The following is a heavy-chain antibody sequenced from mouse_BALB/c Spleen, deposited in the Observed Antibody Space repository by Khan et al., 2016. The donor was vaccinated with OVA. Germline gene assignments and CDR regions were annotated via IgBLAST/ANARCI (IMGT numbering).Heavy chain of an antibody. D-gene: IGHD1-1*01. CDR3: ARQSTVGWYFDV. V-gene: IGHV5-6*01. CDR1: GFTFSRYG. CDR2: ISSGGSYT. Sequence: EVELVESGGDLVKPGGSLKLSCAASGFTFSRYGMSWVRQTPDKRLEWVATISSGGSYTYYPDSVKGRFTISRDNAKNTLYLQMSSLKSEDIVIYYCARQSTVGWYFDVWGAGTTVTVSS. J-gene: IGHJ1*01.